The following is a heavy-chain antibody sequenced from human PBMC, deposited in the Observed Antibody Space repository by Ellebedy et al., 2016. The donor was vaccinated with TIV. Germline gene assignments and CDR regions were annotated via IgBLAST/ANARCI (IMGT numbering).Heavy chain of an antibody. V-gene: IGHV3-7*01. CDR2: IKQDGTDK. Sequence: GGSLRLSXEATGFTFSTFWMSWVRQAPGKGLEWVANIKQDGTDKKYVDSVKGRFTISRDNAKNSLYLQMNSLRAEDTAVYFCVRGGGALDYWGQGTLVTVSS. CDR1: GFTFSTFW. D-gene: IGHD3-16*01. J-gene: IGHJ4*02. CDR3: VRGGGALDY.